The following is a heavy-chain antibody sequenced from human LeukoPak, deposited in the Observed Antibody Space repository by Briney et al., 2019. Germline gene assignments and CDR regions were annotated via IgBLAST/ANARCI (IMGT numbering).Heavy chain of an antibody. CDR3: AREGPMFDSGSYSKSLGY. CDR2: INHSGTT. J-gene: IGHJ4*02. Sequence: PSETLSLTCTVSGYSINSGYYWGRIRQPPGKGLEWIASINHSGTTYYNPSLASRVSISVDTSKNQFSLRLTSVTVADTAVYYCAREGPMFDSGSYSKSLGYWGQGTLVTVSS. CDR1: GYSINSGYY. V-gene: IGHV4-38-2*02. D-gene: IGHD3-10*01.